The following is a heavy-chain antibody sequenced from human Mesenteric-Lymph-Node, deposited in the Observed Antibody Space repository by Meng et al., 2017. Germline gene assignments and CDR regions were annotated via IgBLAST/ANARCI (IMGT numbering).Heavy chain of an antibody. CDR1: GISFSSYE. D-gene: IGHD3-22*01. V-gene: IGHV3-48*03. CDR2: ICRDSITI. Sequence: GESLKISCVAPGISFSSYEMSWVRQAPGKGLEWVAYICRDSITINYADSVRGRFTISRDNSKSSLFLQMNSLTAEDTAVYYCVSQFTTTSQYWGQGTLVTVSS. J-gene: IGHJ4*02. CDR3: VSQFTTTSQY.